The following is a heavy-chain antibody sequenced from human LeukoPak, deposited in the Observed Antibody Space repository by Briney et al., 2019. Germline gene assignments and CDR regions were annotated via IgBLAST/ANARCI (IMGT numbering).Heavy chain of an antibody. CDR2: IWYDGSNK. J-gene: IGHJ4*02. V-gene: IGHV3-33*01. CDR3: ARDGYGSVGVVIMNY. D-gene: IGHD3-3*01. CDR1: GFTFSSYG. Sequence: AGGSLRLSCAASGFTFSSYGMHWVRQAPGKGLEWVAVIWYDGSNKYYADSVKGRFTISRDNSKNTLYLQMNSLRAEDTAIYYCARDGYGSVGVVIMNYWGQGTLVTVSS.